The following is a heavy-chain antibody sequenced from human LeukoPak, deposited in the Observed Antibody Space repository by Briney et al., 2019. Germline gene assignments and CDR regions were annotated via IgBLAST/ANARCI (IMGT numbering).Heavy chain of an antibody. Sequence: ASVKVSCKASGYTFTSYGISWVRQALGQGLEWMGWISAYNGNTNYAQKLQGRVTITTDTSTSTAYMELRSLRSDDTAVYYCARDQAAVVSASFDPWGQGTLVTVSS. D-gene: IGHD4-23*01. CDR3: ARDQAAVVSASFDP. CDR2: ISAYNGNT. J-gene: IGHJ5*02. V-gene: IGHV1-18*01. CDR1: GYTFTSYG.